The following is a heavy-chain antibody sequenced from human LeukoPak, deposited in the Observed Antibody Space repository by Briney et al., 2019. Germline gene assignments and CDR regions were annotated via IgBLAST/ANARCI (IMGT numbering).Heavy chain of an antibody. Sequence: SETLSLTCTVSGGSISSYYWSWIRQPPGKGLEWIGYIYYSGSTNYNPSLKSRVTISVDTSKNQFSLKLSSVTAADTAVYYCARTPNYGGYVWFYDYWGQGTLVTVSS. J-gene: IGHJ4*02. CDR2: IYYSGST. D-gene: IGHD4-17*01. CDR1: GGSISSYY. CDR3: ARTPNYGGYVWFYDY. V-gene: IGHV4-59*01.